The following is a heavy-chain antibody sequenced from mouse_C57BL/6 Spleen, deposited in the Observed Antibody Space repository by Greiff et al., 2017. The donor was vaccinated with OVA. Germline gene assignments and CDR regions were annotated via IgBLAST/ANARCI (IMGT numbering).Heavy chain of an antibody. CDR3: ARPYYGSSHYFDY. CDR1: GFTFSDYG. J-gene: IGHJ2*01. V-gene: IGHV5-17*01. Sequence: EVQLMESGGGLVKPGGSLKLSCAASGFTFSDYGMHWVRQAPEKGLEWVAYISSGSSTIYYADTVKGRFTISRDNAKNTLFLQMTSLRSEDTAMYYCARPYYGSSHYFDYWGQGTTLTVSS. CDR2: ISSGSSTI. D-gene: IGHD1-1*01.